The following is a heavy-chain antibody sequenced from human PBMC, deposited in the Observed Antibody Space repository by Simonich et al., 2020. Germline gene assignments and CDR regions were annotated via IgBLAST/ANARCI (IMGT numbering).Heavy chain of an antibody. Sequence: QVQLVQSGAEVKKPGASVKVSCKASGYTFTAYSMHWVRQAPGQGLEWMGGINPNRGGTKNEQKLQGRVTMTRDTSISTADMELSRLRSDDTAVYYCARVPPTSGSYYYYYYYMDVWGKGTTVTVSS. D-gene: IGHD1-26*01. V-gene: IGHV1-2*02. CDR2: INPNRGGT. J-gene: IGHJ6*03. CDR1: GYTFTAYS. CDR3: ARVPPTSGSYYYYYYYMDV.